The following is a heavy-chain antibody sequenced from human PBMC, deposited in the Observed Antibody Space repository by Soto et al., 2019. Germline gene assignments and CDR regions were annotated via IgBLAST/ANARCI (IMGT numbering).Heavy chain of an antibody. J-gene: IGHJ5*02. CDR2: ISAYNGNT. D-gene: IGHD3-10*01. Sequence: ASVKVSCKASGYTFTSYGISWVRQAPGQGLEWMGWISAYNGNTNYAQKLQGRVTMTTDTSTSTAYMELRSLRSDDTAVYYCARDKSLYYYGSGSHYKWFDPWGQGTLVTVSS. CDR1: GYTFTSYG. CDR3: ARDKSLYYYGSGSHYKWFDP. V-gene: IGHV1-18*04.